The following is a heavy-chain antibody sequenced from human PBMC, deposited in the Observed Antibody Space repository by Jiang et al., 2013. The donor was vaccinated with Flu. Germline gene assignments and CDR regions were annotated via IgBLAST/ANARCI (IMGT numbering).Heavy chain of an antibody. CDR1: GFTFSSYG. CDR3: ARDWGGDYVGSGLEDY. D-gene: IGHD4-17*01. CDR2: IWYDGSNK. V-gene: IGHV3-33*01. J-gene: IGHJ4*02. Sequence: QLVESGGGVVQPGRSLRLSCAASGFTFSSYGMHWVRQAPGKGLEWVAVIWYDGSNKYYADSVKGRFTISRDNSKNTLCLQMNSLRAEDTAVYYCARDWGGDYVGSGLEDYWGQGTLVTVSS.